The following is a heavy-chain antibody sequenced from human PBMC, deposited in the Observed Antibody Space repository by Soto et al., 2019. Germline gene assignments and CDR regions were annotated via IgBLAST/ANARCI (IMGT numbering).Heavy chain of an antibody. CDR1: GFTFSSYA. Sequence: GGSLRLSCAASGFTFSSYAMSWVRQAPGKGLEWVSAISGSGGSTYYADSVKGRFTISRDNSKNTLYLQMNSLRAEDTAVYYCAKITTHIYYYDSSGYFRYDYWGQGTLVTVSS. J-gene: IGHJ4*02. V-gene: IGHV3-23*01. CDR2: ISGSGGST. D-gene: IGHD3-22*01. CDR3: AKITTHIYYYDSSGYFRYDY.